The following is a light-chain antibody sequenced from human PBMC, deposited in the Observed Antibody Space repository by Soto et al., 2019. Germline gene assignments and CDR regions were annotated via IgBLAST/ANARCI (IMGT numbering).Light chain of an antibody. CDR3: QQRSNWRA. V-gene: IGKV3-11*01. J-gene: IGKJ1*01. CDR2: DAS. CDR1: QSVSSY. Sequence: EIVLTQSPATLSLSPGERATLSCRASQSVSSYLAWYQQKPGQAPRLLIYDASNRATGIPARFSGSGSGTSLAHTMSSREPEDFAVYYCQQRSNWRAFGQGTKVEIK.